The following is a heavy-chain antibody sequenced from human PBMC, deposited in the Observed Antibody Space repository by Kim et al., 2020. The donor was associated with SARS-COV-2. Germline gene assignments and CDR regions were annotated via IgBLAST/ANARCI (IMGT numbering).Heavy chain of an antibody. V-gene: IGHV3-21*01. J-gene: IGHJ4*02. CDR3: ARVPGGGLQLWWLYYFDY. CDR2: ISSSSSYI. D-gene: IGHD5-18*01. CDR1: GFTFSSYS. Sequence: GGSLRLSCAASGFTFSSYSMNWVRQAPGKGLEWVSSISSSSSYIYYADSVKGRFTISRDNAKNSLYLQMNSLRAEDTAVYYCARVPGGGLQLWWLYYFDYWGQGTLVTVSS.